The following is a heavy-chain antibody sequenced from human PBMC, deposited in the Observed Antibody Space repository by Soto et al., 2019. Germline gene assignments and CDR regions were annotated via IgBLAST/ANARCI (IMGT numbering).Heavy chain of an antibody. CDR3: ARDDVEMATIDY. CDR2: INHSGST. D-gene: IGHD5-12*01. J-gene: IGHJ4*02. Sequence: SETLSLTCAVYGGSFSGYYWSWIRQPPGKGLEWIGEINHSGSTNYNPSLKSRVTISVDTSKNQFSLKLSSVTAADTAVYYCARDDVEMATIDYWGQGTLVTVSS. V-gene: IGHV4-34*01. CDR1: GGSFSGYY.